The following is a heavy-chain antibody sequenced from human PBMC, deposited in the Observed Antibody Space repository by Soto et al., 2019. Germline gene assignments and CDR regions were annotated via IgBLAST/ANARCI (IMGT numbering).Heavy chain of an antibody. V-gene: IGHV3-21*01. CDR3: ARNYDFWSGYYKRPNYYYYYGMDV. CDR2: ISSSSSYI. D-gene: IGHD3-3*01. Sequence: PGGSLRLSCAASGFTFSSYSMNWVRQAPGKGLEWVSSISSSSSYIYYADSVKGRFTISRDNAKNSLYLQMNSLRAEDTAVYYCARNYDFWSGYYKRPNYYYYYGMDVWGQGTTVTVSS. CDR1: GFTFSSYS. J-gene: IGHJ6*02.